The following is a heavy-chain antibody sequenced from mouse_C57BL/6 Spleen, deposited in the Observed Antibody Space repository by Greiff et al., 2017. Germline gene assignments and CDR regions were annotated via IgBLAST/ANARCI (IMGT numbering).Heavy chain of an antibody. CDR2: LSSGSSTI. J-gene: IGHJ1*03. CDR1: GFTFSDYG. D-gene: IGHD1-1*01. V-gene: IGHV5-17*01. CDR3: ARVPATVVSYWYFDV. Sequence: EVKLVESGGGLVKPGGSLKLSCAASGFTFSDYGMHWVRQAPEKGLEWVAYLSSGSSTIYYADTVKGRFTISRDNAKHTLFLQMTSLRSEDTAMYYCARVPATVVSYWYFDVWGTGTTVTVSS.